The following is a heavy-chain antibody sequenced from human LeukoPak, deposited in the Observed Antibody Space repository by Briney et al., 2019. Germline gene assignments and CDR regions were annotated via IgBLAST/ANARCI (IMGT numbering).Heavy chain of an antibody. CDR2: IYPGDSDT. D-gene: IGHD3-22*01. CDR1: GYSFTSYW. Sequence: GESLKISCKGSGYSFTSYWIGWVRQMPGKGLEWMGIIYPGDSDTRYSPSFQGQVTISADKSISTAYLQWSSLKASDTAMYYCAGQVQGEGKYYDSSGYPLSDGFDPWGQGTWSPSPQ. CDR3: AGQVQGEGKYYDSSGYPLSDGFDP. J-gene: IGHJ5*02. V-gene: IGHV5-51*01.